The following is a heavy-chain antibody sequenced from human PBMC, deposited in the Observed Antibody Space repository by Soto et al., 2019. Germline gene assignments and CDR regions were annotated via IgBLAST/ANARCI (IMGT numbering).Heavy chain of an antibody. CDR2: INPTTGAT. Sequence: ASVKVSCKASGYTFTAQYLHWVRKAPGEGREWMGWINPTTGATRYAQKFQGRVTMTRDTSMSTAYLEVRSLRPDDTAVYYCAKRDSSWVSWFDLWVQGTLGNVSS. CDR1: GYTFTAQY. CDR3: AKRDSSWVSWFDL. D-gene: IGHD6-19*01. V-gene: IGHV1-2*02. J-gene: IGHJ5*02.